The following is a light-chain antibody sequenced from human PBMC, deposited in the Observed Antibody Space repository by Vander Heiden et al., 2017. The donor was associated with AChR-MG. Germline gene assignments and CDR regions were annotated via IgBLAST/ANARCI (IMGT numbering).Light chain of an antibody. Sequence: QSARTQPAPVPGSPGQWITIACTGTSSDVGGYNYVSWYQQHPGKAPKLMMYDVSNRPSGVSNRFSGSKSGNTASLTISGLQAEDEADYYCSSYTSSSTVVFGGGTKLTVL. CDR2: DVS. J-gene: IGLJ2*01. CDR1: SSDVGGYNY. V-gene: IGLV2-14*03. CDR3: SSYTSSSTVV.